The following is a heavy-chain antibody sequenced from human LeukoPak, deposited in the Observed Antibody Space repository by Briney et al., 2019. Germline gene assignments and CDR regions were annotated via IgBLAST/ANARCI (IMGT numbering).Heavy chain of an antibody. Sequence: GASVKVSCKASGYTFTSYGISWVRQAPGQGLERMGWISAYNGNTNYAQKLQGRVTMTTDTSTSTAYMELRSLRSDDTAVYYCARDVRPRYSGYAPAGGYWGQGTLVTVSS. CDR1: GYTFTSYG. CDR2: ISAYNGNT. V-gene: IGHV1-18*01. J-gene: IGHJ4*02. D-gene: IGHD5-12*01. CDR3: ARDVRPRYSGYAPAGGY.